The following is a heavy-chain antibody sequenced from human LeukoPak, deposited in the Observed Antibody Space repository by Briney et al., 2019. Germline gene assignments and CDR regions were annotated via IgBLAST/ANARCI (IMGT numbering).Heavy chain of an antibody. Sequence: GGSLRLSCAASGFTFSNYGMHWVRQAPGKGLEWVTLIPDDGSNEYYADSVKGRVTISRDNSKNTLYLEMTSLRAEDTAMYYCAKDRGIAAAYYFMDVWGKGTTVTVSS. D-gene: IGHD6-13*01. V-gene: IGHV3-30*02. CDR1: GFTFSNYG. J-gene: IGHJ6*03. CDR2: IPDDGSNE. CDR3: AKDRGIAAAYYFMDV.